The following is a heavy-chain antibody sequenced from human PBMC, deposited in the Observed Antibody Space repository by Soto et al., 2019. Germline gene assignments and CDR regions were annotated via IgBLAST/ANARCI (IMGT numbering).Heavy chain of an antibody. D-gene: IGHD2-2*01. Sequence: VASVKVSCKASGGTFSSYAISWVRQAPGQGLEWMGGIIPIFGTANYAQKFQGRVTITADKSTSTAYMELSSLRSADTAVYYCARVGVVVPAAIEGGYYYYGMDVWGQGTTVTVSS. J-gene: IGHJ6*02. CDR1: GGTFSSYA. CDR3: ARVGVVVPAAIEGGYYYYGMDV. V-gene: IGHV1-69*06. CDR2: IIPIFGTA.